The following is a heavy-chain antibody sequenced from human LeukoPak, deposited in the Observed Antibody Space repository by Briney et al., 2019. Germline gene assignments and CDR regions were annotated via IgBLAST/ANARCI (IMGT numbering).Heavy chain of an antibody. J-gene: IGHJ4*02. CDR2: INHSGST. D-gene: IGHD5-18*01. CDR1: GGSFSGYY. CDR3: ARGRGYSYGYFDY. Sequence: SETLSLTCAVYGGSFSGYYWSWIRQPPGKGLEWIGEINHSGSTNYNPSLKSRVTISVDTSKNQFSLKLSSVTAADTAVYYCARGRGYSYGYFDYWGQGTLVTVSS. V-gene: IGHV4-34*01.